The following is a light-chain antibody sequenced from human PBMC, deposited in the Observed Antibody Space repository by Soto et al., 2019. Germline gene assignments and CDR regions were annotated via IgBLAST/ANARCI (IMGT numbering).Light chain of an antibody. CDR3: GAWDGSLSVGV. CDR2: DNN. Sequence: QSALTQPPSASGSPGQSVTISCTGTSSDVGGYNYVSWYQQHPGKAPKLLIYDNNKRPSGIPDRFSGSKSGTSATLGITGLQTGDEADYYCGAWDGSLSVGVFGGGTKVTVL. CDR1: SSDVGGYNY. J-gene: IGLJ2*01. V-gene: IGLV1-51*01.